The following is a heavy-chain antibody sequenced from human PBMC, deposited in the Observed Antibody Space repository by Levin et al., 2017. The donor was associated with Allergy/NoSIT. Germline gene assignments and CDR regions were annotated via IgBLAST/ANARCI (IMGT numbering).Heavy chain of an antibody. CDR3: ARDTGGFAFDL. CDR2: ITQRGRN. J-gene: IGHJ3*01. D-gene: IGHD2-8*02. Sequence: SETLSLTCTVSGGSISIFYWRGIRQPQGKGREGRGDITQRGRNNDKPALKRGLTLSLDTSKNQVALKLTSATAADTAVYCCARDTGGFAFDLWGQAPLVTVSS. CDR1: GGSISIFY. V-gene: IGHV4-59*01.